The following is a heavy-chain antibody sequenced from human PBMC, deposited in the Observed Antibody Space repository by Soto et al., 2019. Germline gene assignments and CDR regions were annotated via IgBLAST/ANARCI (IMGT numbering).Heavy chain of an antibody. D-gene: IGHD2-2*02. Sequence: SETLSLTCFVSGDSMRSYYSSWIRQPPGKGLELIGYIYDSGSVSHQPSLRNRVTLSVDTAKNQFSLKLTSVTAADTAVYYCARAGCSSSSCFTGWFDPWGQGILVTVSS. CDR1: GDSMRSYY. V-gene: IGHV4-59*01. J-gene: IGHJ5*02. CDR2: IYDSGSV. CDR3: ARAGCSSSSCFTGWFDP.